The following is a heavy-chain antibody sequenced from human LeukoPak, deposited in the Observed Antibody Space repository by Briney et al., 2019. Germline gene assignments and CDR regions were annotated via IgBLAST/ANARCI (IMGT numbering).Heavy chain of an antibody. CDR1: GFKFRNYG. Sequence: QPGRSLRLSCAASGFKFRNYGMHWVRQAPGKGLEWVAVIWYDGSNKYYADSVKGRFTISRDNSKNTLYVQMNSLRVEDTAVYYCATSLGESTFETWGQGTLVTVSS. CDR3: ATSLGESTFET. D-gene: IGHD3-3*02. V-gene: IGHV3-33*01. CDR2: IWYDGSNK. J-gene: IGHJ5*02.